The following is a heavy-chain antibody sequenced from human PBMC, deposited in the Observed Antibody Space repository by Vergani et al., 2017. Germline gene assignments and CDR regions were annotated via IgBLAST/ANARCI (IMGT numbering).Heavy chain of an antibody. V-gene: IGHV3-23*01. CDR3: AKAPRRYXDYDSSPYYYMDV. CDR2: LSGTGATT. CDR1: GFSFAGYA. D-gene: IGHD5-12*01. J-gene: IGHJ6*03. Sequence: EAQLLESGGGLAQPGGSLRLSCAATGFSFAGYAMTWVRQAPGKGPEWVSTLSGTGATTYYADSVKGRFTISRDNSKNTLFLQMNNLRVEDTARYYCAKAPRRYXDYDSSPYYYMDVWGNGTTVT.